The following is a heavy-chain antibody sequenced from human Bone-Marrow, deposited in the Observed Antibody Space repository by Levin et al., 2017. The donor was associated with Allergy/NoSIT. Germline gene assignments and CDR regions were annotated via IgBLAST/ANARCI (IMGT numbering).Heavy chain of an antibody. Sequence: PMASVKVSCLAPGDSFTRHSISWVRQAPGQGLEWMGRIIPLVGTTNDAQKFQGRVTITADESTRTVYMELSGLRSEDTAMYYCARDSIGIIQAWQGAFDVWGQGTMVTVSS. V-gene: IGHV1-69*11. CDR1: GDSFTRHS. J-gene: IGHJ3*01. CDR3: ARDSIGIIQAWQGAFDV. CDR2: IIPLVGTT. D-gene: IGHD2/OR15-2a*01.